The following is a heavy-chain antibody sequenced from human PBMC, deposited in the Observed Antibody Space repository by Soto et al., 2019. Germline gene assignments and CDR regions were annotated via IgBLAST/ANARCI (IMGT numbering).Heavy chain of an antibody. CDR3: ARERSAAGTGWFDP. D-gene: IGHD6-13*01. Sequence: QVQLVQSGAEVKKPGASVKVSCKASGYTFTSYDINWVRQATGQGLEWMGWMNPNSGNTGYAQKFQCRVIITRNTSISTAYMELSSLRSEDTAVYYCARERSAAGTGWFDPWGQGTLVTVSS. J-gene: IGHJ5*02. V-gene: IGHV1-8*01. CDR2: MNPNSGNT. CDR1: GYTFTSYD.